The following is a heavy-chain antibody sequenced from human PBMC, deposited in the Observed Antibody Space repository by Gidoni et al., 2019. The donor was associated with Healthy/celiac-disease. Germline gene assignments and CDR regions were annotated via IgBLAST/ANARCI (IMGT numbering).Heavy chain of an antibody. CDR1: GFTFSSYG. D-gene: IGHD2-15*01. CDR3: ARDMGYCSGGSCYPDAFDI. CDR2: IGYDGSNK. J-gene: IGHJ3*02. V-gene: IGHV3-33*01. Sequence: QVQLVESGGGVVQPGRSLRLSCAASGFTFSSYGMHWVRQAPGKGLEGVAVIGYDGSNKYYADSVKGRFTISRDNSKNTLYLQMNSLRAEDTAVYYWARDMGYCSGGSCYPDAFDIWGQGTMVTVSS.